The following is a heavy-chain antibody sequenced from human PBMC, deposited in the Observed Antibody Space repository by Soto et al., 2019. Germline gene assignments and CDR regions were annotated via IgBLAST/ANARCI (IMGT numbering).Heavy chain of an antibody. CDR3: AKVVRRGVVLDNWFDP. CDR1: GFTFSSYG. D-gene: IGHD3-3*01. Sequence: GGSLRLSCAASGFTFSSYGMHWVRQAPGKGLEWVAVISYDGSNKYYADSVKGRFTISRDNSKNTLYLQMNSLRAEDTAVYYCAKVVRRGVVLDNWFDPWGQGT. V-gene: IGHV3-30*18. CDR2: ISYDGSNK. J-gene: IGHJ5*02.